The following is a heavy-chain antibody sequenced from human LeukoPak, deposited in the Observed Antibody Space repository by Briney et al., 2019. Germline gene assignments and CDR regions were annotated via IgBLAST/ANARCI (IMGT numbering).Heavy chain of an antibody. Sequence: GSSVKVSCKASGGTFSSYAISWVRQAPGQGLEWMGRIIPILGIANYAQKFQGRVTITADKSTSTAYMELSSLRSEDTAVYYCARATTVVRGNWFDPWGQGTLVTVSS. CDR2: IIPILGIA. CDR1: GGTFSSYA. J-gene: IGHJ5*02. CDR3: ARATTVVRGNWFDP. V-gene: IGHV1-69*04. D-gene: IGHD4-23*01.